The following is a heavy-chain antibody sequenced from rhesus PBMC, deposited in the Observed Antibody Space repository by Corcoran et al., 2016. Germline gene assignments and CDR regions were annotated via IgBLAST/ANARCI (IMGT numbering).Heavy chain of an antibody. D-gene: IGHD6-31*01. CDR3: ARSGIAAAAWAFDY. CDR1: GGSCSRYW. J-gene: IGHJ4*01. V-gene: IGHV4-80*01. CDR2: INSESVSY. Sequence: QVQLQESGPGLVKPSETPSLTCAVSGGSCSRYWWSRIRQAPGKGLEWIGEINSESVSYNSHPSIQSPVTISEDASKNQFSLKLSSVTAADTAVYSCARSGIAAAAWAFDYWGQGVLVTVSS.